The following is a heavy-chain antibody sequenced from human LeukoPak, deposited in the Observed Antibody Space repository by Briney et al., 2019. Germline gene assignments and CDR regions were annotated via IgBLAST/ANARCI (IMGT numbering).Heavy chain of an antibody. CDR1: GYTFTSYY. CDR2: INPSGGST. J-gene: IGHJ3*02. CDR3: ARDSLVGATVDAFDI. Sequence: ASVKVSCKASGYTFTSYYMHWVRQAPGQGLEWMGIINPSGGSTSYAQKFQGRVTMTRDMSTSTVYMELSSLRSDETAVYYCARDSLVGATVDAFDIWGQGTMVTVSS. D-gene: IGHD1-26*01. V-gene: IGHV1-46*01.